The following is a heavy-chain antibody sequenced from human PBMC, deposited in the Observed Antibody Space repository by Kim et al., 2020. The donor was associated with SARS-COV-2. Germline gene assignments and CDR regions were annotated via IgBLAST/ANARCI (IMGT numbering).Heavy chain of an antibody. J-gene: IGHJ4*02. Sequence: GGSLRLSCAASGFTFSSYGMHWVRQAPGKGLEWVAVISYDGSNKYYADSVKGRFTISRDNSKNTLYLQMNSLRAEDTAVYYCAKLNQYYDYVWGSYRYRAVTTDTPLYYFDYWGQGTLVTVSS. CDR1: GFTFSSYG. D-gene: IGHD3-16*02. CDR2: ISYDGSNK. V-gene: IGHV3-30*18. CDR3: AKLNQYYDYVWGSYRYRAVTTDTPLYYFDY.